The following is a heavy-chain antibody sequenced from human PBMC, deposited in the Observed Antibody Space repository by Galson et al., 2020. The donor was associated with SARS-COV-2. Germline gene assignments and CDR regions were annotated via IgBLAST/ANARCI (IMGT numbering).Heavy chain of an antibody. CDR2: IYYSGGT. CDR3: ARDTSLSLAAAAMWGLDV. Sequence: SETLSLTCTVSGVSISSGAYYWSWIRQHPGKGLEWIGYIYYSGGTYYNPSLKSRVSISVDTSKNQFSLKLSSVTAADTAVYYCARDTSLSLAAAAMWGLDVWGQGTTVTVSS. V-gene: IGHV4-31*03. D-gene: IGHD6-13*01. J-gene: IGHJ6*02. CDR1: GVSISSGAYY.